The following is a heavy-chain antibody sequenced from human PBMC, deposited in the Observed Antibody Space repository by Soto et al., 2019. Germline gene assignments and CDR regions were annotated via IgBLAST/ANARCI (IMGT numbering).Heavy chain of an antibody. D-gene: IGHD3-22*01. CDR1: GFTFSSYA. CDR3: AKDTYYHDTSGYYIFDS. CDR2: ITGSGVST. J-gene: IGHJ4*02. Sequence: GGSLRLSCAASGFTFSSYAMSWVRQAPGKGLEWVSAITGSGVSTYYADSVKGRFTISRDNSKNTLYLQMDSLSGEDAAVYYCAKDTYYHDTSGYYIFDSWGQGTLVTVSS. V-gene: IGHV3-23*01.